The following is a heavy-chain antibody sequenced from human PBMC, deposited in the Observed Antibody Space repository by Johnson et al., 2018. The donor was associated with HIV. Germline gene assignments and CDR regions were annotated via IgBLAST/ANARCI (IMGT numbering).Heavy chain of an antibody. CDR2: IKQDGGEK. J-gene: IGHJ3*02. CDR3: ARDMSGGRYGGAFHI. D-gene: IGHD6-19*01. Sequence: VQLVESGGGVVQPGRSLRLSCAASGFTFSSYAMHWVRQAQGKGLEWVASIKQDGGEKFYVDSVKGRFTISRDNGKDLLYLQMNRLRAEDTAVYYCARDMSGGRYGGAFHIWGQGTMVTVSS. V-gene: IGHV3-7*05. CDR1: GFTFSSYA.